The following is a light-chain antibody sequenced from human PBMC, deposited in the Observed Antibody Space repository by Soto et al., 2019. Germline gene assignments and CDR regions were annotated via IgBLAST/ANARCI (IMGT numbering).Light chain of an antibody. CDR1: QSVSSN. V-gene: IGKV3-15*01. Sequence: ETVMTQSPVTLSVSPGETVTLSCRASQSVSSNLAWYQQRPGQAPRLLIFGASTRATGIPARFSGSGSGTEFTLTISSLQSEDFAVYFCQQYNNWLTFGQGTKVDIK. CDR3: QQYNNWLT. J-gene: IGKJ1*01. CDR2: GAS.